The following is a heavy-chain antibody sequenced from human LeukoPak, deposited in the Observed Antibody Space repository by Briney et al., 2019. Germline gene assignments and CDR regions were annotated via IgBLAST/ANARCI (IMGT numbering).Heavy chain of an antibody. CDR2: ISTDGNEK. D-gene: IGHD2-8*02. CDR1: GFTFSAYV. V-gene: IGHV3-30*04. CDR3: VRDGGYTGGWTYGAGDY. Sequence: PGGSLRLSCAASGFTFSAYVMHWVRQAPGKGLECVAVISTDGNEKYYADSVKGRFSISRYNSKNTLYLQMSSLRTEDTAVYYCVRDGGYTGGWTYGAGDYWGQGTLVTVSS. J-gene: IGHJ4*01.